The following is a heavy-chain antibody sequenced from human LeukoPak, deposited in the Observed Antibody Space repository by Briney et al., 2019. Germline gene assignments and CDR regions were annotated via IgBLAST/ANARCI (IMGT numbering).Heavy chain of an antibody. CDR3: ARLLGGEDDDAFDI. D-gene: IGHD2-15*01. V-gene: IGHV5-51*01. CDR1: GYSFNIYW. CDR2: IYPGDSDA. Sequence: GESLKISGKGSGYSFNIYWTGWVRQMAGKGLEWMGIIYPGDSDARYSPSFQGQVTISADKSISTAYLQWSSLKASDTAIYYCARLLGGEDDDAFDIWGQGTMITVSS. J-gene: IGHJ3*02.